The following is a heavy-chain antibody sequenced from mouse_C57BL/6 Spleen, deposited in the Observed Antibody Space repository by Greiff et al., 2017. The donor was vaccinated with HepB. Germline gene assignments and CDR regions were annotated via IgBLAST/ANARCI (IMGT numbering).Heavy chain of an antibody. D-gene: IGHD1-2*01. CDR3: ALITTVHFDY. J-gene: IGHJ2*01. CDR1: GYAFSSYW. Sequence: QVQLQQSGAELVKPGASVKISCKASGYAFSSYWINWVKQRPGKGLEWIGQIYPGDGDTNYNGKFKGKATLTADKSSSTAYMQLSSLTSEDSAVYFCALITTVHFDYWGQGTTLTVSS. CDR2: IYPGDGDT. V-gene: IGHV1-80*01.